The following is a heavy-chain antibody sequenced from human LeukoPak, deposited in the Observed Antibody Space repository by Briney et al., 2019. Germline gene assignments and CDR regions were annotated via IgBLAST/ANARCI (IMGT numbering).Heavy chain of an antibody. CDR2: IIPIFGTA. CDR1: GGTFSSYA. J-gene: IGHJ4*02. V-gene: IGHV1-69*06. D-gene: IGHD3-3*01. Sequence: SVKVSCKASGGTFSSYAISWVRQAPGQGLEWMGGIIPIFGTANYAQKFQGRVTITADKSTSTAYMELSSLRSEDTAVYYCASNYDFWSGYFGSGWGQGTLVTVSS. CDR3: ASNYDFWSGYFGSG.